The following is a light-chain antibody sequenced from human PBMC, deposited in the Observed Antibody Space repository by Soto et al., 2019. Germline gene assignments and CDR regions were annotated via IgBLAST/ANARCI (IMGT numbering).Light chain of an antibody. CDR1: SSNIGARYE. CDR3: QSYDSSLSGYV. J-gene: IGLJ1*01. V-gene: IGLV1-40*01. CDR2: GNS. Sequence: QSVLTQPPSVSGAPGQRVTVSCTGSSSNIGARYEVHWYQQLPGTAPKLLIYGNSNRPSGVPDRFSGSKSGTSASLAITGLQAEDEADYYCQSYDSSLSGYVFGTGTKSPS.